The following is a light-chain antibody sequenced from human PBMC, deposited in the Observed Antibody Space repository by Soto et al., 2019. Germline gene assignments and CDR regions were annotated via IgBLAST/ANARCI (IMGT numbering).Light chain of an antibody. CDR3: PSHDSRLHAYV. CDR2: VNT. J-gene: IGLJ1*01. V-gene: IGLV1-40*01. Sequence: QSVLTQPPSVSGAPGQRVTISCTGSSSNIGAGYDVHWYLQLPGTAPKLLIYVNTNRPSGVPDRFSGSKSGSSASLAITGLQDEDEAVYSCPSHDSRLHAYVFGTGTKLTVL. CDR1: SSNIGAGYD.